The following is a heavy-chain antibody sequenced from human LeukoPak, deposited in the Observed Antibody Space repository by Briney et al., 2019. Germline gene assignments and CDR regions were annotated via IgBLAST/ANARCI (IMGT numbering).Heavy chain of an antibody. CDR3: ARDLSLSFDY. J-gene: IGHJ4*02. CDR2: ISSSSSTI. V-gene: IGHV3-48*04. Sequence: GGSLRLSCAASGFTFSSYSMNWVRQAPGKGLEWVSYISSSSSTIYYADSAKGRFTISRDNAKNSLYLQMNSLRAEDTAVYYCARDLSLSFDYWGQGTLVTVSS. CDR1: GFTFSSYS. D-gene: IGHD3-9*01.